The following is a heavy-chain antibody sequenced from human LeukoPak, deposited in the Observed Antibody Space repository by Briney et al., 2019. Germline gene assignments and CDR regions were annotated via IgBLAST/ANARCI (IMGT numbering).Heavy chain of an antibody. J-gene: IGHJ4*02. CDR1: GGSISGYY. D-gene: IGHD3-10*01. V-gene: IGHV4-4*07. Sequence: PSETLSLTCTVSGGSISGYYWTWIRQPAGKGLEWIGRINSSGNTNYNPPLKSRVTMSLDTSKNQLSLRLSSLTAADTAVYYCARDMGPGAPGRFDHWGQGTLVTVSS. CDR2: INSSGNT. CDR3: ARDMGPGAPGRFDH.